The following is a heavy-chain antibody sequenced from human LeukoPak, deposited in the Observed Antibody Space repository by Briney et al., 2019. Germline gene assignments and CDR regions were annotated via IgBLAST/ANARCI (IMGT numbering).Heavy chain of an antibody. Sequence: GASVKVSCKASGYTFTSYGIAWVRQAPGQGLEWMGWISVYNGDTKYGQKVQGGVTMTTDTATNTAYMEVRSLRSDDAAVYYCARVVVVAATEVPYYFDYWGHGTLVTVSS. CDR1: GYTFTSYG. D-gene: IGHD2-15*01. CDR2: ISVYNGDT. J-gene: IGHJ4*03. CDR3: ARVVVVAATEVPYYFDY. V-gene: IGHV1-18*01.